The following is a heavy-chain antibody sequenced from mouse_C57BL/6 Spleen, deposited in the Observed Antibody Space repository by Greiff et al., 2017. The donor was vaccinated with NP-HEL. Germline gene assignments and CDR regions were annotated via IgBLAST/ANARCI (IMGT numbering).Heavy chain of an antibody. CDR3: ALNWDGFAY. Sequence: VQLQQSGAELVMPGASVKLSCKASGYTFTSYWMHWVKQRPGQGLEWIGEIDPSDSYTNYNQKFKGKSTLTVDTSSSTAYMQLSSLTSEDSAVYYCALNWDGFAYWGQGTLVTVAA. V-gene: IGHV1-69*01. J-gene: IGHJ3*01. CDR2: IDPSDSYT. CDR1: GYTFTSYW. D-gene: IGHD4-1*02.